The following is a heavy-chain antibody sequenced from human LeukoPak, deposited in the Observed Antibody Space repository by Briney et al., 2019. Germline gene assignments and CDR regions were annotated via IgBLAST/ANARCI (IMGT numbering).Heavy chain of an antibody. CDR3: AKYGDYKDFDY. Sequence: PGKSLRLSCAASGFTFGSYGMHWVRQAPGKGLEWVAVIWYDGSNKYYADSVKGRFTISRDNSKNTLYLQMSSLSPEDTAVYYCAKYGDYKDFDYWGQGTLVTVSS. D-gene: IGHD4-17*01. CDR1: GFTFGSYG. CDR2: IWYDGSNK. V-gene: IGHV3-33*06. J-gene: IGHJ4*02.